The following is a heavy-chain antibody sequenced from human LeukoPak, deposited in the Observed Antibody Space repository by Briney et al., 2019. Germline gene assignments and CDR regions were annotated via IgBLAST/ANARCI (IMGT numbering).Heavy chain of an antibody. CDR2: ISYDGSNK. CDR1: GFTFSSYG. J-gene: IGHJ5*02. V-gene: IGHV3-30*18. D-gene: IGHD6-19*01. CDR3: AKGLGAVAGTQGGNH. Sequence: PGGSLRLSCVASGFTFSSYGMHWVRQAPGKGLEWVAVISYDGSNKYYADSMKGRFTISRDNSKNTLYLQMNSLRAEDTAVYYCAKGLGAVAGTQGGNHWGQGTLVTVSS.